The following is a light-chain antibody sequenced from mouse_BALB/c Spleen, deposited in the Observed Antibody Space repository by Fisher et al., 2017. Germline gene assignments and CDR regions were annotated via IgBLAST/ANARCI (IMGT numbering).Light chain of an antibody. J-gene: IGKJ5*01. Sequence: IVLTQTTAIMSASPGEKVTMTCSASSSVSYMYWYQQKPGSSPKLWIYSTSNLASGVPARFSGSGSGTFYSLTISSMEAEDAATYYCQQWSSNPPTFGAGTKLELK. CDR2: STS. CDR1: SSVSY. CDR3: QQWSSNPPT. V-gene: IGKV4-68*01.